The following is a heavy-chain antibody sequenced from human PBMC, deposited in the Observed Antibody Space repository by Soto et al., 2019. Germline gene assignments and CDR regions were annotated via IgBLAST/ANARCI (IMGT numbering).Heavy chain of an antibody. CDR3: AKATYYDILTGYYFGGDY. CDR2: ISGSGGST. V-gene: IGHV3-23*01. CDR1: GFTFSSYA. Sequence: GGSLRLSCAASGFTFSSYAMSWVRQAPGKGLEWVSAISGSGGSTYYADSVKGRFTISRDNSKNTLYLQMNSLRAEDTAVYYCAKATYYDILTGYYFGGDYWGQGTLVTVSS. D-gene: IGHD3-9*01. J-gene: IGHJ4*02.